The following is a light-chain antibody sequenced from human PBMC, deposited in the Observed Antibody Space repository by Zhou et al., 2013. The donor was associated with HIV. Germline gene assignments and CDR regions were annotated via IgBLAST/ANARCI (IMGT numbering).Light chain of an antibody. CDR2: GAS. CDR3: QQSYSTPFT. V-gene: IGKV1-27*01. J-gene: IGKJ3*01. Sequence: DIQMTQSPSSLSASVGDRVTIACRASQDVSDFLAWYQQKPGNVPNVLIYGASTLQSGVSSRFSGSGSGTDFTLTISSLQREDFATYYCQQSYSTPFTFGPGTKVDIK. CDR1: QDVSDF.